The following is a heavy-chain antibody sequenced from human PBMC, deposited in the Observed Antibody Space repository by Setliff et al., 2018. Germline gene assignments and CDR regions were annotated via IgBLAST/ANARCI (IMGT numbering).Heavy chain of an antibody. V-gene: IGHV7-4-1*02. CDR2: IHTMSGES. J-gene: IGHJ4*02. Sequence: ASVKVSCKASGYIFNNYFLHWVRQAPGQGLEWMGWIHTMSGESTFAQGFTGRFVFSLDASVSTAYLEINNLKGEDTAVYYCARGSSATSPFDSWGQGTLVTVSS. D-gene: IGHD3-10*01. CDR3: ARGSSATSPFDS. CDR1: GYIFNNYF.